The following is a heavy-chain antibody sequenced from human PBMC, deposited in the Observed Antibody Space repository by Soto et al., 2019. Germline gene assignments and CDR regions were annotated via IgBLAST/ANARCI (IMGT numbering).Heavy chain of an antibody. CDR2: IYYSGST. J-gene: IGHJ4*02. CDR1: GVSISTYY. CDR3: ARDVGPDY. Sequence: SETLSLTCTVSGVSISTYYWSWIRQLPGKGLEWIGYIYYSGSTNYNPSLKSRVTISVDTSKNQFSLKLSSVTAADTAVYYCARDVGPDYWGQGTLVTVSS. V-gene: IGHV4-59*01. D-gene: IGHD3-16*01.